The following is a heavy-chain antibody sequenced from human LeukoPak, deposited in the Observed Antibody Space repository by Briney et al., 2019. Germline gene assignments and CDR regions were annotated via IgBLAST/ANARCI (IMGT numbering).Heavy chain of an antibody. CDR2: TYYRSKWYN. J-gene: IGHJ4*02. V-gene: IGHV6-1*01. Sequence: SQTLSLTCAISEDSVSSNSAAWNWIRQSPSRGLEWLGRTYYRSKWYNDYAVSVKSRITINPDTSKNQFSLKLSSVTAADTAVYYCASGSGSYYNAFFDYWGQGTLVTVSS. D-gene: IGHD3-10*01. CDR1: EDSVSSNSAA. CDR3: ASGSGSYYNAFFDY.